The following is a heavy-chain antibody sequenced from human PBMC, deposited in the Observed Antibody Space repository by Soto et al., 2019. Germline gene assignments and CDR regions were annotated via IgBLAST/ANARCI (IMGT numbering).Heavy chain of an antibody. V-gene: IGHV1-18*01. CDR2: ISASNDNT. CDR3: ARDTGSSSWYYFFDY. J-gene: IGHJ4*02. Sequence: ASVKVSCKASGYTFTTYGISWVRQAPGQGLEWMGWISASNDNTNYAQKLQGRVAMTTDTSTSTAYMELGSLRSDDTAMYYCARDTGSSSWYYFFDYWGQGTLVTVSS. CDR1: GYTFTTYG. D-gene: IGHD6-13*01.